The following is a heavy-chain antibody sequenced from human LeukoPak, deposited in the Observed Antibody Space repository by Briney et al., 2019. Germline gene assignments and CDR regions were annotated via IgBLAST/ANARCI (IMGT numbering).Heavy chain of an antibody. D-gene: IGHD3-10*01. CDR3: ARVRGITMVRGVITYYYYYGMDV. J-gene: IGHJ6*02. CDR2: INHSGST. V-gene: IGHV4-34*01. CDR1: GGSFSGYY. Sequence: SETLSLTCAVYGGSFSGYYWSWIRQPPGKGLEWMGEINHSGSTNYNPSLKSRVTISVDTSKNQFSLKLSSVTAADTAVYYCARVRGITMVRGVITYYYYYGMDVWGQGTTVTVSS.